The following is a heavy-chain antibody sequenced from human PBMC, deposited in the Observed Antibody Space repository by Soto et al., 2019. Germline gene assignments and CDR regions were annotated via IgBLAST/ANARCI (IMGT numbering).Heavy chain of an antibody. D-gene: IGHD2-15*01. CDR2: ISSSSSYI. J-gene: IGHJ5*02. V-gene: IGHV3-21*01. Sequence: EVQLVESGGGLVKPGGSLRLSCGASGFTFSAYSMNWVRQAPGKGLEWVSSISSSSSYIYYADSVKGRFTISRDNANNSLYLQMNSLRAEDTAVYYCASSPYCSGGNCYSLYNWFDPWGQGTLVTVPS. CDR1: GFTFSAYS. CDR3: ASSPYCSGGNCYSLYNWFDP.